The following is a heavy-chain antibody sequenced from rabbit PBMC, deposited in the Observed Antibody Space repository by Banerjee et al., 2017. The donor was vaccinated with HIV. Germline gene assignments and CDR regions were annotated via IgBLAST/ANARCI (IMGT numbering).Heavy chain of an antibody. Sequence: QQLVESGGGLVKPGASLTLTCKASGFSFSSGYHMCWVRQAPGKGLEWIACIYSGTSGHTFYASWAKGRFTISKTSTTTVTLQMTSLTAADTATYFCARDLSYYYDMDLWGPGTLVTVS. CDR2: IYSGTSGHT. V-gene: IGHV1S40*01. CDR3: ARDLSYYYDMDL. CDR1: GFSFSSGYH. J-gene: IGHJ6*01.